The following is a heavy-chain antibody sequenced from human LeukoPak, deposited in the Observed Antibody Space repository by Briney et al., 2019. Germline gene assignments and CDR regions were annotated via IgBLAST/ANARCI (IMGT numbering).Heavy chain of an antibody. CDR2: IIPILGIA. V-gene: IGHV1-69*04. J-gene: IGHJ6*02. Sequence: ASVKVSCKASGGTFSSYAISWVRQAPGQGLEWMGRIIPILGIANYAQKFQGRVTITADKSTSTAYMELSSLRSEDTAVYYCARMPYTVTTGKDYYYYGMDVWGQGTLVTVSS. CDR3: ARMPYTVTTGKDYYYYGMDV. CDR1: GGTFSSYA. D-gene: IGHD4-11*01.